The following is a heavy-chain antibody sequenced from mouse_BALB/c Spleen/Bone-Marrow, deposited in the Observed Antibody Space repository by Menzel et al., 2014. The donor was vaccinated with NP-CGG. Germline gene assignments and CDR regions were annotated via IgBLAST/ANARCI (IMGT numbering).Heavy chain of an antibody. D-gene: IGHD4-1*01. V-gene: IGHV1S34*01. Sequence: LVKTGASVKISCKASGYSFTGYYMHWVKQSHGKSLEWIGYISCYNGATSYNQKFKGKATFTVDTSSSTAYMQFNSLTSEDSAVYYCXXXXTGNFDYWGQGTTLTVSS. CDR3: XXXXTGNFDY. CDR1: GYSFTGYY. J-gene: IGHJ2*01. CDR2: ISCYNGAT.